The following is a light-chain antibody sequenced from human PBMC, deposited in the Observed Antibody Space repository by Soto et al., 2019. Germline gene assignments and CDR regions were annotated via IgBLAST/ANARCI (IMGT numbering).Light chain of an antibody. CDR1: SIDVGGYNS. CDR3: CSFADNYYV. Sequence: QSALTQPRSVSGSPGQSVTISCTGTSIDVGGYNSVSWYQQHPGNVPKLMIYAVSERPSGVPDRFSGSKSANTASLTISGLQGEDEADYYCCSFADNYYVFGTGTKVTVL. V-gene: IGLV2-11*01. J-gene: IGLJ1*01. CDR2: AVS.